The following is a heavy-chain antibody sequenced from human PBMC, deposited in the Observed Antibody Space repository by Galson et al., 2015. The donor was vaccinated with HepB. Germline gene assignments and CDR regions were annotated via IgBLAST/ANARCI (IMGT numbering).Heavy chain of an antibody. J-gene: IGHJ3*02. CDR3: TTELLHDYGDYEDAFDI. V-gene: IGHV3-15*01. CDR1: GFTFSNAW. D-gene: IGHD4-17*01. Sequence: SLRLSCAASGFTFSNAWMSWVRQAPGKGLEWVGRIKSKTDGGTTDYAAPVKGRFTISRDDSKNTLYLQMNSLKTEDTAVYYCTTELLHDYGDYEDAFDIWGQGTMVTVSS. CDR2: IKSKTDGGTT.